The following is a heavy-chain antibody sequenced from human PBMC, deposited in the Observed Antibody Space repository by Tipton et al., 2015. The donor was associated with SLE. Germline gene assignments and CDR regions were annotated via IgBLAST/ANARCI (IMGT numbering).Heavy chain of an antibody. CDR2: IDHSGNS. CDR1: DGSLRDYY. V-gene: IGHV4-34*01. J-gene: IGHJ6*03. CDR3: ARGRPYYDRGGYWSGSNCYMDS. D-gene: IGHD3-22*01. Sequence: GLVKPSETLSLTCTVSDGSLRDYYWSWVRQPPGKGLEWIGQIDHSGNSKYNPSLRSRVTMSVDTSQDQLSLKLISVTAADTAVYYCARGRPYYDRGGYWSGSNCYMDSWGKGTAVSVSS.